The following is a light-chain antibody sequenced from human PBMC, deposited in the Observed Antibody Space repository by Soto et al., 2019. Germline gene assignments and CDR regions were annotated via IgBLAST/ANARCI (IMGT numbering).Light chain of an antibody. Sequence: QSALTQPASVSGSPGQSITISCTGTSSDVGGYNYVSWYQQHPGKAPKLMIYDVSNRPSGVSNRLSGSKSGNTASLTISGLQAEDEDDYYCSSYTSSSTVVFGGGTKLTVL. V-gene: IGLV2-14*01. CDR2: DVS. CDR1: SSDVGGYNY. J-gene: IGLJ2*01. CDR3: SSYTSSSTVV.